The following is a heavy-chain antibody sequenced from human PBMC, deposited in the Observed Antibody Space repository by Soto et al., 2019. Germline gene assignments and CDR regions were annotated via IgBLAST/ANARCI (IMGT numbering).Heavy chain of an antibody. V-gene: IGHV3-30*18. CDR1: GFTFSSYG. CDR2: ISYDGSNK. D-gene: IGHD3-10*01. J-gene: IGHJ4*02. Sequence: GGSLRLSCAASGFTFSSYGMHWVRQAPGKGLEWVAVISYDGSNKYYVDSVKGRFTISRDNSKNTLYLQMNSLRAEDTAVYYCAKGRNMVRGVISYYFDYWGQGTLVTVSS. CDR3: AKGRNMVRGVISYYFDY.